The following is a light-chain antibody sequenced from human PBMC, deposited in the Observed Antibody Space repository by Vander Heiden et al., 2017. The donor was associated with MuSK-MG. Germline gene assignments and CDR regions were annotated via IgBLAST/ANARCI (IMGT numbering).Light chain of an antibody. CDR2: DAS. CDR3: QQDGTSPFT. CDR1: QSVIINY. J-gene: IGKJ2*01. Sequence: EIVLTQSPGTLSLSPGERATLSCRASQSVIINYVAWYQQRPGQAPRLLIYDASSRATGIADRCRGSGSGTDFTLTINGLEPEDSAVYYCQQDGTSPFTFGHGTKLEI. V-gene: IGKV3-20*01.